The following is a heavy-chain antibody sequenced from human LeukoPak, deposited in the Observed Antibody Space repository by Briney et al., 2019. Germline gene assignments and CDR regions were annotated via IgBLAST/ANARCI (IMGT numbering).Heavy chain of an antibody. Sequence: PSETLSLTCAVYGGSFSGYYWSWIRQPPGKGLEWIGEINHSGSTNYNPSLKSRVTISVDTSKNQFSLKLSSVTAADTAVYYCARGPIVVVVAATFLAERLDYYMDVWGKGTTVTVSS. CDR2: INHSGST. J-gene: IGHJ6*03. V-gene: IGHV4-34*01. CDR1: GGSFSGYY. CDR3: ARGPIVVVVAATFLAERLDYYMDV. D-gene: IGHD2-15*01.